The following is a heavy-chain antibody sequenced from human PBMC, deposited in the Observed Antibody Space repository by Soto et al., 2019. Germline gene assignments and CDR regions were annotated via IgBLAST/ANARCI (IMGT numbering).Heavy chain of an antibody. J-gene: IGHJ5*02. D-gene: IGHD3-10*01. CDR1: GGSISSYY. CDR2: IYYSGST. Sequence: PSETLSLTCTVSGGSISSYYWSWIRQPPGKGLEWIGYIYYSGSTNYNPSLKSRVTISVDTSKNQFSLKLSSVTAADTAVYYCARHDNPIQIIFDPWGQGTLVTVSS. CDR3: ARHDNPIQIIFDP. V-gene: IGHV4-59*08.